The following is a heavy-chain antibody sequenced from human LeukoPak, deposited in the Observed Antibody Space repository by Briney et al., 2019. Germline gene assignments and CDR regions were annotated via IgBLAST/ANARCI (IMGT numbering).Heavy chain of an antibody. CDR3: ARVSGYSGLDY. Sequence: GGSLRLSCAASGFTFSSYSMNWVRQAPGKGLEWVSYISSSSNTIYYADSVKGRFTISRDNAKNSLYLQMNSLRAEDTAVYYCARVSGYSGLDYWGQGTLVTVSS. CDR2: ISSSSNTI. J-gene: IGHJ4*02. D-gene: IGHD6-13*01. V-gene: IGHV3-48*01. CDR1: GFTFSSYS.